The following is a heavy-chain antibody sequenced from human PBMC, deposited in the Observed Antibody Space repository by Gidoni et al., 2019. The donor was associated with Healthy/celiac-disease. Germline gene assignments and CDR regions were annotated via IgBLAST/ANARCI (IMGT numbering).Heavy chain of an antibody. CDR1: GYSLTSYW. D-gene: IGHD2-2*01. Sequence: EVQLVQSGAEVKKPGESLRIPCKGSGYSLTSYWISWVRQMPGKRLAWMGRSDPSVSYPNDSPSFQGHVTISADKSISTAYLQWSSLKASDTAMYYCATLVVVREDYMDVWGKGTTVTVSS. CDR3: ATLVVVREDYMDV. J-gene: IGHJ6*03. CDR2: SDPSVSYP. V-gene: IGHV5-10-1*03.